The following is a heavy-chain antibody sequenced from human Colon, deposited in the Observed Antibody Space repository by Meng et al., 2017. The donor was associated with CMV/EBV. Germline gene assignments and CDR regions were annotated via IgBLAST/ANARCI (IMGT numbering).Heavy chain of an antibody. V-gene: IGHV3-23*01. CDR3: VRADRCGGDCYDRPFDY. CDR1: GFTFSSHA. J-gene: IGHJ4*02. D-gene: IGHD2-21*01. CDR2: VNGGGSDT. Sequence: GESLKISCAASGFTFSSHAMNWVRQAPGKGLEWVSEVNGGGSDTYYADSVKGRFTVSRDNSKNTLFLLMSSLRVEDTAVYYCVRADRCGGDCYDRPFDYWGQGSLVTVSS.